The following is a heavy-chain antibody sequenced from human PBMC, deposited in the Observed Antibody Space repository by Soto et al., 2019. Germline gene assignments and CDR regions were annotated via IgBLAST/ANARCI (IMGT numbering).Heavy chain of an antibody. D-gene: IGHD4-17*01. CDR2: IYSGGST. Sequence: EVQLVESGGGLVQPGGSLRLSCAASGFTVSTAYMSWVRQAPGKGLEWVSVIYSGGSTYYADSVKGRFTISRHNSNNTVYLQMNSLRAEDTAVYYCARVGGHYGGKIYWGQGTLVIVSS. CDR1: GFTVSTAY. CDR3: ARVGGHYGGKIY. V-gene: IGHV3-53*04. J-gene: IGHJ4*02.